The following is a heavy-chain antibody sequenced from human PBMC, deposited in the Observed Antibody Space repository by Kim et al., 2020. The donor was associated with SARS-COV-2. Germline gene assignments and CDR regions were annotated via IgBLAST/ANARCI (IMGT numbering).Heavy chain of an antibody. V-gene: IGHV4-59*13. Sequence: SETLSLTCTVSGGSISSYYWSWIRQPPGKGLEWIGYIYYSGSTNYNPSLKSRVTISVDTSKNQFSLKLSSVTAADTAVYYCARGSVEQSWGAFDIWGQGTMVTVSS. D-gene: IGHD6-19*01. CDR3: ARGSVEQSWGAFDI. J-gene: IGHJ3*02. CDR1: GGSISSYY. CDR2: IYYSGST.